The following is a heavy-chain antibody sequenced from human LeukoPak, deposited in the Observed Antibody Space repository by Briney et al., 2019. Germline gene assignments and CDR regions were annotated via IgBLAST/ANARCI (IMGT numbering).Heavy chain of an antibody. CDR1: GFTFGDYA. Sequence: GGSLRLSCTASGFTFGDYAMHWVRQAPGKGLEWVAVISYDGSNKYYADSVKGRFTISRDNSKNTVYLQMNSLRAEDTAVYYCARVPYGNYHYYYMDVWGKGTTVTVSS. D-gene: IGHD3-10*01. V-gene: IGHV3-30*14. CDR2: ISYDGSNK. CDR3: ARVPYGNYHYYYMDV. J-gene: IGHJ6*03.